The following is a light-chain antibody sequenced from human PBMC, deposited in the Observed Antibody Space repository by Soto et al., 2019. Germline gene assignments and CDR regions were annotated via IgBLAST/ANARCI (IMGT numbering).Light chain of an antibody. CDR1: SSNIGSNT. CDR2: SNN. Sequence: QSALTQPPSASGIPGQRVTISCSGSSSNIGSNTVNWYQQLPGTAPKLLIYSNNQRPSGVPDRFSGSKSGTSASLAISGLQSEDEADYYCAAWDDSLNGHVVFGGGTKLTVL. J-gene: IGLJ2*01. V-gene: IGLV1-44*01. CDR3: AAWDDSLNGHVV.